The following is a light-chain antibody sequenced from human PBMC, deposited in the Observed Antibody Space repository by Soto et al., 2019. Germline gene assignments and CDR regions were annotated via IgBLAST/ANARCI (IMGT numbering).Light chain of an antibody. CDR2: DAS. CDR3: QQSYSTPRT. V-gene: IGKV1-39*01. Sequence: DIQVTQSPSSLSASIGDRVTITCRASQSISNFLNWYQHKAGKAPKLLVYDASNLQSGVPSRFSGSGSGTDFTLTISSLQPEDFATYYCQQSYSTPRTFGQGTKVDIK. J-gene: IGKJ1*01. CDR1: QSISNF.